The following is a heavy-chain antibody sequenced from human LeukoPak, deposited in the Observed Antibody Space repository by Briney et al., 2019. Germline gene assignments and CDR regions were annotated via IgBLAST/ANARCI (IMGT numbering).Heavy chain of an antibody. CDR3: ARLYYYDSSGEFDY. V-gene: IGHV1-2*02. Sequence: GASVKVSCKASGYTFTGYYMHWVRQAPGQGLEWMGWINPNSGGTNYAQKFQGRVTMTRDTSISTAYMELSRLRSDDTAVYYCARLYYYDSSGEFDYWGQGTLVTVSS. CDR2: INPNSGGT. CDR1: GYTFTGYY. J-gene: IGHJ4*02. D-gene: IGHD3-22*01.